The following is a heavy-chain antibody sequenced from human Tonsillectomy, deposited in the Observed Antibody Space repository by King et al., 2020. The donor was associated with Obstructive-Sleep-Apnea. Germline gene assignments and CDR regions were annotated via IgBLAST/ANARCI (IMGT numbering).Heavy chain of an antibody. J-gene: IGHJ4*02. CDR2: ISGSGGST. CDR1: GFMFSSYA. Sequence: VQLVESGGGLEQPGGSLRLSCAASGFMFSSYAMSWVRQAPGKGLEWVSGISGSGGSTYFADSVKGRFTISRDNSKETLYLQMSSLRAEDTAVYYWASGSIVVVAAIPLYWGQGTLVTVSS. CDR3: ASGSIVVVAAIPLY. V-gene: IGHV3-23*04. D-gene: IGHD2-21*02.